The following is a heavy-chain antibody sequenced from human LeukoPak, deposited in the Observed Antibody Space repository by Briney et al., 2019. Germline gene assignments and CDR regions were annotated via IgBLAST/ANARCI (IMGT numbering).Heavy chain of an antibody. CDR2: ISGSGGST. D-gene: IGHD6-19*01. V-gene: IGHV3-23*01. Sequence: GGSLRLSCAASGFTFSSYAMSWVRQAPGKGLEWVSAISGSGGSTHYADSVEGRFPISRDNSKNTLYLQMNSLRAEDTAVYYCAKGGPVAADPRYFQHWGQGTLVTVSS. J-gene: IGHJ1*01. CDR1: GFTFSSYA. CDR3: AKGGPVAADPRYFQH.